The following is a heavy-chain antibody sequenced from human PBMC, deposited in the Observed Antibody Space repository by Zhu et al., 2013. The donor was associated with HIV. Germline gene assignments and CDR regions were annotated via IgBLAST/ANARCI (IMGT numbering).Heavy chain of an antibody. CDR1: GGSFSGYF. D-gene: IGHD2-15*01. Sequence: QVQLQQWGAGLLEPSETLSLTCGVYGGSFSGYFWSWIRQPPGKGLEWIGQINHNGNTNYNPSLKSRVTISLDRSRNQFSLNLDSVTAADTAVYYCARIAKGGLPYYFDYWGQGTLVTVS. CDR2: INHNGNT. J-gene: IGHJ4*02. V-gene: IGHV4-34*01. CDR3: ARIAKGGLPYYFDY.